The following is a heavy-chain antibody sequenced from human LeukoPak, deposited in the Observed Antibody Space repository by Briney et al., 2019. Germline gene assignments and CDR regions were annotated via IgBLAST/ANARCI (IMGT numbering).Heavy chain of an antibody. D-gene: IGHD5/OR15-5a*01. J-gene: IGHJ3*01. V-gene: IGHV4-39*01. CDR1: GGSISSGTYH. CDR3: ARRVATNAFDV. CDR2: IYYSGST. Sequence: KPSETLSLTCTVSGGSISSGTYHWGWIRQPPGKGLEWIGNIYYSGSTYYNPALQSRVTISVDTSKNQFSLKLSSVTAADTAVYYCARRVATNAFDVWGQGTMVTVSS.